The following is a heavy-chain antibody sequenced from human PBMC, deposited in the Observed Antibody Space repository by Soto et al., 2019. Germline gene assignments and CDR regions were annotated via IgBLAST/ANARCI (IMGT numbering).Heavy chain of an antibody. J-gene: IGHJ1*01. Sequence: GGSLRLSCAASGFTFNNYAMRWVRQAPGKGPEWVSAIVGDGGTTYYADSVKGRFTISRDNSKNTVYLQMNSRRAEDTAVYYCARGVLCFGELSPRGRRTVVPVSS. CDR3: ARGVLCFGELSP. D-gene: IGHD3-10*01. CDR2: IVGDGGTT. V-gene: IGHV3-23*01. CDR1: GFTFNNYA.